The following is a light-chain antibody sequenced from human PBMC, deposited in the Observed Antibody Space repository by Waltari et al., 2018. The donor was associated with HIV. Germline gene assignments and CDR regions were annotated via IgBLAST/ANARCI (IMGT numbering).Light chain of an antibody. CDR2: VAS. J-gene: IGKJ3*01. V-gene: IGKV1-27*01. CDR1: QGISNY. Sequence: DIQMTQSPSSLSASVGDRVTITCRASQGISNYLAWYQQKPGKVPKLLIYVASTLQSRVPSRFSGSGSVTDFTLTISSLQPEDVATYYCQKYNSAPLITFGPGTKVDIK. CDR3: QKYNSAPLIT.